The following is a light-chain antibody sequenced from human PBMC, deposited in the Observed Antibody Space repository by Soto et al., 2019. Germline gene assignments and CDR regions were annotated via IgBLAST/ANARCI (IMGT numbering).Light chain of an antibody. V-gene: IGKV1-5*03. Sequence: IQMTQSPSTLSASVGDRVTITCRASQSISSWVAWYEQKPGKAPNLLIHKASHLESGVPSRFSGSGSGTEFTLTISSLQPGDFATYYCRHYNTYPWTFGQGTMVDIK. CDR2: KAS. CDR3: RHYNTYPWT. CDR1: QSISSW. J-gene: IGKJ1*01.